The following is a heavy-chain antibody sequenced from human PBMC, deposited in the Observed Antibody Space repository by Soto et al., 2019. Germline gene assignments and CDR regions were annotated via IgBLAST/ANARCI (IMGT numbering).Heavy chain of an antibody. V-gene: IGHV3-23*01. CDR2: ISGSGGST. CDR1: GFTFSSYA. Sequence: HPGGSLRLSCAASGFTFSSYAMGWVRQAPGKGLEWVSAISGSGGSTYYADSMKGRFTISRDNSKNTLYLQMNSLRDEDTAVYYCARGHSGYNLGEFYYYGMDVWGQGTTVTVSS. D-gene: IGHD5-18*01. J-gene: IGHJ6*02. CDR3: ARGHSGYNLGEFYYYGMDV.